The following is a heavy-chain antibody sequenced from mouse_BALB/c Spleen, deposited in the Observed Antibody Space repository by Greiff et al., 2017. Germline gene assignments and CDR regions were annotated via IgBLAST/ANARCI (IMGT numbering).Heavy chain of an antibody. CDR3: ARGGITTGAWFAY. CDR2: ISYSGRT. Sequence: EVMLVESGPGLVKPSQSLSLTCTVTGYSITSDYAWNWIRQFPGNKLEWMGYISYSGRTSYNPSLKSRISITRDTSKNQFFLQLNSVTTEDTATYYCARGGITTGAWFAYWGQGTLVTVSA. V-gene: IGHV3-2*02. J-gene: IGHJ3*01. CDR1: GYSITSDYA. D-gene: IGHD2-4*01.